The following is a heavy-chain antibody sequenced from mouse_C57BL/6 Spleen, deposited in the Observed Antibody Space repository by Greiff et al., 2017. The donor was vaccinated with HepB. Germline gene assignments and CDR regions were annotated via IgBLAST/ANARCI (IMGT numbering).Heavy chain of an antibody. CDR2: IYPGSGST. CDR3: ARYGEYYGSSYY. V-gene: IGHV1-55*01. J-gene: IGHJ2*01. D-gene: IGHD1-1*01. CDR1: GYTFTSYW. Sequence: QVQLQQPGAELVKPGASVKMSCKASGYTFTSYWITWVKQRPGQGLEWIGDIYPGSGSTNYNEKFKSKATLTVDTSSSTAYMQLSSLTSEDSAVYYCARYGEYYGSSYYWGQGTTLTVSS.